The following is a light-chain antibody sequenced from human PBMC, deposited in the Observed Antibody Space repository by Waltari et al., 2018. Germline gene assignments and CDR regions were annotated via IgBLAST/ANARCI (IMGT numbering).Light chain of an antibody. Sequence: SYELTQPPSVSVSPGQTARITCSGDPLPRKYAYWYPQKSGQAPEWVIYEDIKRPSGIPEIFSGSTSETMATLTISVAQVDDEADYYCYSTDSSGYQRVFGGGTKLTVL. CDR2: EDI. CDR1: PLPRKY. CDR3: YSTDSSGYQRV. J-gene: IGLJ3*02. V-gene: IGLV3-10*01.